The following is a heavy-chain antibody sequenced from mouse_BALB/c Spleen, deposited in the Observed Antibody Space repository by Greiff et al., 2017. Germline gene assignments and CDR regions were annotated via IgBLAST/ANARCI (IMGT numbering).Heavy chain of an antibody. Sequence: EVKLMESGGGLVQPGGSMKLSCVASGFTFSNYWMNWVRQSPEKGLEWVAEIRLKSNNYATHYAESVKGRFTISRDDSKSSVYLQMNNLRAEDTGIYYCTRLYYYGSSYFDYWGQGTTLAVSS. J-gene: IGHJ2*01. CDR2: IRLKSNNYAT. D-gene: IGHD1-1*01. CDR3: TRLYYYGSSYFDY. V-gene: IGHV6-6*02. CDR1: GFTFSNYW.